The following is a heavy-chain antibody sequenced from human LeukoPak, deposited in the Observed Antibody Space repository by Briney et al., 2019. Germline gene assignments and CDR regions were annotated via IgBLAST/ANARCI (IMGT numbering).Heavy chain of an antibody. CDR1: GGSISSSSYY. V-gene: IGHV4-39*07. D-gene: IGHD3-10*01. CDR2: IYYSGST. J-gene: IGHJ5*02. Sequence: SETLSLTCTVSGGSISSSSYYWGWIRQPPGKGLEWIVSIYYSGSTYYNPSLKSRVTISVDTSKNQFSLKLSSVTAADTAVYYCARAGWFGESGLGFDPWGQGTLVTVSS. CDR3: ARAGWFGESGLGFDP.